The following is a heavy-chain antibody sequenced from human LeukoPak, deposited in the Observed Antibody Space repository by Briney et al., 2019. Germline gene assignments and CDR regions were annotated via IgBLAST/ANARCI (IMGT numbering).Heavy chain of an antibody. J-gene: IGHJ5*02. Sequence: GGSLRLSCAASGFTFSSYALHWVRQAPGKGLEWVAVISYDGSNKYYADSVKGRFTISRDNSKNTLYLQMNSLRAEDTAVYYCARDTCSSTSCRQWFDPWGQGTLVTVSS. CDR3: ARDTCSSTSCRQWFDP. CDR1: GFTFSSYA. CDR2: ISYDGSNK. V-gene: IGHV3-30-3*01. D-gene: IGHD2-2*01.